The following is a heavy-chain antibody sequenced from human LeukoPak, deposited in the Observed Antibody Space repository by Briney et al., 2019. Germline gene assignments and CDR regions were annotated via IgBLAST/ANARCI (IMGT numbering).Heavy chain of an antibody. CDR2: VSSNRGST. CDR3: VKALRSSSGISGDLGY. Sequence: GGSLRLSCSASGFTFSSYAMHWVRQAPGKGLEYVSTVSSNRGSTYYADSVKGRFTISRDNSKNTLYLQMSSLRAEDTAVYYCVKALRSSSGISGDLGYWGQGTLVTVSS. V-gene: IGHV3-64D*09. CDR1: GFTFSSYA. D-gene: IGHD6-6*01. J-gene: IGHJ4*02.